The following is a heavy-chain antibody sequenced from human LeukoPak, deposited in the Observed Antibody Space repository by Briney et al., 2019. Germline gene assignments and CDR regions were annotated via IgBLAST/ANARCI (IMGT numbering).Heavy chain of an antibody. CDR2: IYYSGST. V-gene: IGHV4-39*07. CDR3: ARDNGLSPLDP. J-gene: IGHJ5*02. CDR1: GGSISSSSYY. Sequence: PSETLSLTCTVSGGSISSSSYYWGWIRQPPGKGLEWIGSIYYSGSTYYNPSLKSRVTISVDTSKNQFSLKLSSVTAADTAVYYCARDNGLSPLDPWGQGTLVTVSS.